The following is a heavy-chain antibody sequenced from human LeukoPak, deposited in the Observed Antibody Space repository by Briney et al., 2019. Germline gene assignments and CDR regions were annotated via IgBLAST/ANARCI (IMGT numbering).Heavy chain of an antibody. D-gene: IGHD1/OR15-1a*01. J-gene: IGHJ3*02. CDR3: ARDRSEVEQTYFDI. CDR2: IIPIFGTA. CDR1: GYTLTELS. Sequence: GASVKVSCKVSGYTLTELSMHWVRQAPGQGLEWMGGIIPIFGTANYAQKFQGRVTITADESTSTAYMELSSLRSEDTAVYYCARDRSEVEQTYFDIWGQGTMVTVSS. V-gene: IGHV1-69*13.